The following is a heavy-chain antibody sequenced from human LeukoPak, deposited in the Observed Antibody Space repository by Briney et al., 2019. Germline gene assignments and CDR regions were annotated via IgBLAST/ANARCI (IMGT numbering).Heavy chain of an antibody. D-gene: IGHD1-14*01. V-gene: IGHV3-30*02. CDR1: GFTFSNSG. CDR2: IRSDGSNN. Sequence: GGSLRLSCVASGFTFSNSGMHWVRQAPGKGLEWVAFIRSDGSNNFYGESVKGRFTISRDNSKNTLFLQMNSLRAEDTAVYYCAKDNPIEEVPGLGPGQWGQGTLVTVSS. CDR3: AKDNPIEEVPGLGPGQ. J-gene: IGHJ4*02.